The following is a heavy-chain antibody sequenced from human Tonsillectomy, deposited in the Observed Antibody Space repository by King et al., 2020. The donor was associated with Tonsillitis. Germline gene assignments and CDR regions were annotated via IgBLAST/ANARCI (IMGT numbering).Heavy chain of an antibody. D-gene: IGHD6-13*01. CDR2: IRYDGSNK. J-gene: IGHJ4*02. Sequence: VQLVESGGGLVQPGGSLRLSCAASGFTFSYYGMHWVRQAPDKGLEWVAFIRYDGSNKYYADSVKGRFTISRDNSKNTLYLQMNSLRAEDTAVYYCAKEWYSSTWYNGGGYDYWGQGTLVTVSS. CDR3: AKEWYSSTWYNGGGYDY. V-gene: IGHV3-30*02. CDR1: GFTFSYYG.